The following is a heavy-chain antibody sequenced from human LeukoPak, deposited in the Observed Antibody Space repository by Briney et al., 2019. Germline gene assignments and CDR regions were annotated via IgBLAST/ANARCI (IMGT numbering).Heavy chain of an antibody. J-gene: IGHJ4*02. Sequence: GGSLRLSCAASGFTFSTYAMNWVRQAPGKELEWVSGISGSGDNTYYTDSVKGRFTISRDNSKDTLYLQMNSLRAEDTAVYYCAKERSSGVYRLFDYWGQGTLVTVSS. D-gene: IGHD3-22*01. V-gene: IGHV3-23*01. CDR1: GFTFSTYA. CDR2: ISGSGDNT. CDR3: AKERSSGVYRLFDY.